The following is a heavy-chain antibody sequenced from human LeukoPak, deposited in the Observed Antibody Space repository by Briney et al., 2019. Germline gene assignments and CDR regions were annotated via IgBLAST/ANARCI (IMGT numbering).Heavy chain of an antibody. CDR2: INHSGST. D-gene: IGHD1-26*01. V-gene: IGHV4-34*01. CDR3: ARRRELRGNHDAFDI. Sequence: SETLSLTCAVYGGSFSGYYWSWIRHPPGKGLEWIGEINHSGSTNYNPSLKSRVTISVDTSKNQFSLKLSSVTAADTAVYYCARRRELRGNHDAFDIWGQGTMVTVSS. CDR1: GGSFSGYY. J-gene: IGHJ3*02.